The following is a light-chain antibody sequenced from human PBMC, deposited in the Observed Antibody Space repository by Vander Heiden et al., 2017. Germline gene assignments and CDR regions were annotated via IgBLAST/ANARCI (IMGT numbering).Light chain of an antibody. CDR2: DDS. Sequence: SYVLTPPPSVSVAPGPTARITCGGNNSGSKSVHWYQQKPGQAPVLVVYDDSDRPSGIPERISGSKSGNTATLTISRVEAGDEADYYCQVWDSSSDSGVFGTGTKVTVL. V-gene: IGLV3-21*02. CDR3: QVWDSSSDSGV. J-gene: IGLJ1*01. CDR1: NSGSKS.